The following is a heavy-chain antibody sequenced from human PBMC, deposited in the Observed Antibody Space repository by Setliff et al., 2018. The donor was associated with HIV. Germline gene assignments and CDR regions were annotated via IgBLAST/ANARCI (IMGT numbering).Heavy chain of an antibody. D-gene: IGHD3-3*01. V-gene: IGHV7-4-1*02. CDR1: GYTFTSYA. CDR2: INTNTGNP. CDR3: ARDPPDYDFWSGSHFDY. J-gene: IGHJ4*02. Sequence: ASVKVSCKASGYTFTSYAMNWVRQAPGQGLEWMGWINTNTGNPTYAQGFTGRFVFSLDTSVSTAYLQISSLKAEDTAVYYCARDPPDYDFWSGSHFDYWGQGTLVTVSS.